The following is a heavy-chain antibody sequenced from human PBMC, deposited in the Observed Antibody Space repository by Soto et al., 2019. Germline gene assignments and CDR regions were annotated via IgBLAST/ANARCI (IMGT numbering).Heavy chain of an antibody. D-gene: IGHD3-10*01. Sequence: ASVKVSCKASGYTFTGYYMHWVRQAPGQGLEWMGWINPNSDGTNYAQKFQGWVTMTRDTSISTAYMELSRLRSDDTAVYYCASRAYGSGSYYNHGMDIWGQGTTVTVSS. CDR1: GYTFTGYY. CDR3: ASRAYGSGSYYNHGMDI. CDR2: INPNSDGT. V-gene: IGHV1-2*04. J-gene: IGHJ6*02.